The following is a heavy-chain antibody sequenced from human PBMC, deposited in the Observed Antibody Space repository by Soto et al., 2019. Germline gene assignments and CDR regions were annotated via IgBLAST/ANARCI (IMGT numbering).Heavy chain of an antibody. CDR1: GDTFNFYT. J-gene: IGHJ4*02. D-gene: IGHD3-10*01. CDR2: FNPILSFS. Sequence: ASVKVSCKASGDTFNFYTINWVRQAPGLGLEWMGRFNPILSFSNSALKFQGRVTLTADKSTSTAYMVLSSLRSEDTAIYYCATSFGSRSRALDYWGQGALVTVSS. V-gene: IGHV1-69*02. CDR3: ATSFGSRSRALDY.